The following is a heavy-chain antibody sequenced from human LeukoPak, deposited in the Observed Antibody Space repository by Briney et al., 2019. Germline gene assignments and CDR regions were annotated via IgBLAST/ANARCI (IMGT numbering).Heavy chain of an antibody. CDR2: IYYSGST. Sequence: SETLSLTCTVSGNSISSYYWSWIRQPPGKGLEWIGYIYYSGSTNYNPSLKSRVTISVDTSKNQFSLKLSSVTAADTAVYYCARRSSGSLFDYWGQGTLVTVSS. J-gene: IGHJ4*02. CDR1: GNSISSYY. V-gene: IGHV4-59*08. D-gene: IGHD3-22*01. CDR3: ARRSSGSLFDY.